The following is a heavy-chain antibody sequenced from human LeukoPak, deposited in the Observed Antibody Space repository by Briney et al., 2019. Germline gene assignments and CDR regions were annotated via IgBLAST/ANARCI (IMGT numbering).Heavy chain of an antibody. CDR1: GGTFSSYA. D-gene: IGHD6-13*01. J-gene: IGHJ3*02. Sequence: SVKVSCKASGGTFSSYAISWVRQAPGQGLEWMGRIIPILGIANYAQKFQGRVTITADKSTSTAYMELSSLRSEDTAVYYCARFLPIAEAGTSAFDIWAKGQWSPSLQ. V-gene: IGHV1-69*04. CDR3: ARFLPIAEAGTSAFDI. CDR2: IIPILGIA.